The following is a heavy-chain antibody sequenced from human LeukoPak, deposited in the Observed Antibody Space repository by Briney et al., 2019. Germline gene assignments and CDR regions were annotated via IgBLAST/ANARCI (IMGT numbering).Heavy chain of an antibody. D-gene: IGHD2-15*01. V-gene: IGHV4-34*01. CDR1: GGSFSGYY. J-gene: IGHJ6*03. CDR3: ARIVYCTGCSCPITPHDSYYYMDV. CDR2: INHSGST. Sequence: SETLSLTCAVYGGSFSGYYWSWIRQPPGKGLEWIGEINHSGSTNYNPSLKSRVTISVDTSKNQFSLKLSSVNAADTAEYYCARIVYCTGCSCPITPHDSYYYMDVWGKGTAVTISS.